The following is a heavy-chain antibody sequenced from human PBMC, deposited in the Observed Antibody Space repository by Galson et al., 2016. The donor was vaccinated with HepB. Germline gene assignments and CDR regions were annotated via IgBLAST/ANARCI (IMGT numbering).Heavy chain of an antibody. V-gene: IGHV4-31*03. J-gene: IGHJ3*01. CDR1: GGSISSGGYF. Sequence: TLSLTCTVSGGSISSGGYFWTWIRQHPEKGLEWIGYIYYSGSTRYNPSLKSRITISVDTSKNQLSLNLSSVTAADTAVYYCARDSIGGNRAFDVWGRGTMVTVSS. CDR3: ARDSIGGNRAFDV. CDR2: IYYSGST. D-gene: IGHD2-15*01.